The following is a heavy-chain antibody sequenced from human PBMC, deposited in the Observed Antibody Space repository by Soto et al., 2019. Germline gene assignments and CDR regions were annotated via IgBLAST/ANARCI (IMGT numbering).Heavy chain of an antibody. CDR3: ASTRGSSYDY. V-gene: IGHV3-53*02. D-gene: IGHD6-6*01. CDR1: GFTVSGNY. CDR2: IYNGGGT. J-gene: IGHJ4*02. Sequence: EVQLVETGGGLIQPGGSLRLSCAASGFTVSGNYMSWVRQAPGKGLEWVSVIYNGGGTYYADSVKDRFNISRDNSKNTLYLQMNSLRAEDTAVYYCASTRGSSYDYWGQGTLVTVSS.